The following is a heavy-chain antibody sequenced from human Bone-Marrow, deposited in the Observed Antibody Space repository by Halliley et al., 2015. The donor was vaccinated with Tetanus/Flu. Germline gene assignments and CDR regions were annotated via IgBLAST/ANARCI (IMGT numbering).Heavy chain of an antibody. Sequence: SLRLSCAASGFTFSDYWMSWVRQAPGKGLEWVANIKQDGSEKYYVDSVKGRFTISRDNAKNSLYLQMNSLRAEDTAVYYCASSGPIFGVVNEHYYYGMDVWGQGTTVTVSS. J-gene: IGHJ6*02. CDR3: ASSGPIFGVVNEHYYYGMDV. CDR1: GFTFSDYW. V-gene: IGHV3-7*03. D-gene: IGHD3-3*01. CDR2: IKQDGSEK.